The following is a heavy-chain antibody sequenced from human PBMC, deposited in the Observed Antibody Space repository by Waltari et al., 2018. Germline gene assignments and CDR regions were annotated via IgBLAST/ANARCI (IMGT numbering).Heavy chain of an antibody. CDR2: IKQDGSEK. V-gene: IGHV3-7*03. CDR1: GFTFSGHW. Sequence: VQLVESGGGLVQPGGSLRLSCATSGFTFSGHWRSWVRQAPGKGLEWVANIKQDGSEKYYVASVNGRFTISRDNAKNSLYLQMNSLRAEDTAIYYCARTSSGYFNTWGQGNLVTVSS. J-gene: IGHJ4*02. CDR3: ARTSSGYFNT. D-gene: IGHD3-22*01.